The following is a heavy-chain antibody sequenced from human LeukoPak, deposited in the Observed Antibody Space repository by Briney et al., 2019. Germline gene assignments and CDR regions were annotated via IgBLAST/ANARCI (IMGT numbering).Heavy chain of an antibody. V-gene: IGHV4-59*08. CDR2: IYYSGST. D-gene: IGHD5-18*01. J-gene: IGHJ4*02. CDR1: GGSISSYY. CDR3: ASGGYSYGYRGGFDY. Sequence: SETLSLTCTVSGGSISSYYWSWIRQPPGKGLEWIGYIYYSGSTNYNPSLKSRVTISVDTSKDQFSLKLSSVTAADTAVYYCASGGYSYGYRGGFDYWGQGTLVTVSS.